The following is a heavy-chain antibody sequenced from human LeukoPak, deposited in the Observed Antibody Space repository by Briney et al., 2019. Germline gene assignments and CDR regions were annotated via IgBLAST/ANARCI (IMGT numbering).Heavy chain of an antibody. D-gene: IGHD4-23*01. J-gene: IGHJ4*02. V-gene: IGHV4-4*02. Sequence: SETLSLTCAVSGGSISSNNWWSWVRQPPGEGLEWIGEMYHSGSTFYNPSLKSRVTISVDTSKNQFSLKLRSVNAADTAVYYCARVNGRNYYFDYWGQGTLVTVSS. CDR2: MYHSGST. CDR3: ARVNGRNYYFDY. CDR1: GGSISSNNW.